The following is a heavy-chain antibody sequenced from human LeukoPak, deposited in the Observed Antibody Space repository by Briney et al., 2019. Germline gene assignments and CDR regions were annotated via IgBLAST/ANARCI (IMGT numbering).Heavy chain of an antibody. V-gene: IGHV1-2*02. D-gene: IGHD3-22*01. Sequence: ASVKVSCKASGYTFTGYYMHWVRQAPGQGLEWMGWINPNSGGTNYAQKFQGRVTMTRDTSISTAYMELSRLRSDDTAVYYCVREDSSGYAIDYWGQGTLVTVSS. J-gene: IGHJ4*02. CDR1: GYTFTGYY. CDR2: INPNSGGT. CDR3: VREDSSGYAIDY.